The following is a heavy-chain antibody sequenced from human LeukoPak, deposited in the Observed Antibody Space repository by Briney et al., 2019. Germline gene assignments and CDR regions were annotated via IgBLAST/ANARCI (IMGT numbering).Heavy chain of an antibody. V-gene: IGHV4-59*01. D-gene: IGHD3-3*01. CDR1: GSSISSYY. CDR2: IYYGGST. Sequence: SETLSLTCTVSGSSISSYYWSWIRQPPGKGLEWIGYIYYGGSTNYNPSLKSRVTISVDTSKNQFSLKLSSVTAADTAVYYCARNDFWSGYRMDVWGKGTTVTVSS. CDR3: ARNDFWSGYRMDV. J-gene: IGHJ6*04.